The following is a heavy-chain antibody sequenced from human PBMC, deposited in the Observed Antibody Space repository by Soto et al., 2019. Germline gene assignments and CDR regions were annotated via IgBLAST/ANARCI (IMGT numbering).Heavy chain of an antibody. J-gene: IGHJ6*02. V-gene: IGHV4-59*01. D-gene: IGHD3-10*01. CDR3: ARATTMVRGVSTYHYYGMDV. Sequence: SETLSLTCTVSGGSISSYYWSWIRQPPGKGLEWIGYIYYSGSTNYNPSLKSRVTISVDTSKNQFSLKLSSVTAADTAVYYCARATTMVRGVSTYHYYGMDVWGQGTTVTVS. CDR2: IYYSGST. CDR1: GGSISSYY.